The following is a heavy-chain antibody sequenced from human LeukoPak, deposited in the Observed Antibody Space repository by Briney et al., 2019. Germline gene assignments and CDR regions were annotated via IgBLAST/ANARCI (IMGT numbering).Heavy chain of an antibody. J-gene: IGHJ4*02. CDR2: IYSGVST. D-gene: IGHD3-9*01. CDR3: ASARYFDWLIDY. CDR1: GFTVSSNY. V-gene: IGHV3-66*01. Sequence: PGGSLRLSCAASGFTVSSNYMSWVRQAPGKGLEWVSVIYSGVSTYYADSVKGRFTISRDNSKNTLYLQMNSLRAEDTAVYYCASARYFDWLIDYWGQGTLVTVSS.